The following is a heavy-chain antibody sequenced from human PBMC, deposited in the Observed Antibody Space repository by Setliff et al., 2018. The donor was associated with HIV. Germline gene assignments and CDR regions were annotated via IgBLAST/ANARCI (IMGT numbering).Heavy chain of an antibody. J-gene: IGHJ5*02. CDR2: INVNNDAT. CDR1: GYTFTSHY. CDR3: ARDNPYFDP. V-gene: IGHV1-18*04. D-gene: IGHD3-16*01. Sequence: ASVKVSCKASGYTFTSHYIHWVRQAPGQGLEWMGWINVNNDATNYAQSLQGRVTMTTDTSTSTAYMELGSLRSDDTAVYCCARDNPYFDPWGQGTLVTVSS.